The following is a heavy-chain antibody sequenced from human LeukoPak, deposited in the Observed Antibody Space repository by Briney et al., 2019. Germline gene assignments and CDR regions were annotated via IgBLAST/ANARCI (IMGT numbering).Heavy chain of an antibody. D-gene: IGHD2-15*01. CDR1: GYTFTSYA. CDR3: ARRRTCSGGSCYSSYYFDY. V-gene: IGHV1-3*01. Sequence: GASVKDSCKASGYTFTSYAMHWVRQAPGQRLEWMGWINAGNGNTKYSQKFQGRVTITRDTSASTAYMELSSLRSEDTAVYYCARRRTCSGGSCYSSYYFDYWGQGTLVTVSS. J-gene: IGHJ4*02. CDR2: INAGNGNT.